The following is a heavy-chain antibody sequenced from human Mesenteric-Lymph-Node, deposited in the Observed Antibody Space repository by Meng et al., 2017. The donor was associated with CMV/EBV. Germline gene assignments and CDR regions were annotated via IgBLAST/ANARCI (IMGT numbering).Heavy chain of an antibody. CDR1: GFRFSAHT. D-gene: IGHD6-19*01. CDR3: ARDRGSGWYEFDY. Sequence: GGSLRLSCAASGFRFSAHTMIWVRQAPGKGLEWVANIKQDGSEKYYVDSVRGRFTISRDNAKNSLYLQMNSLRAEDTAVYYCARDRGSGWYEFDYWGPGTLVTVSS. CDR2: IKQDGSEK. V-gene: IGHV3-7*01. J-gene: IGHJ4*02.